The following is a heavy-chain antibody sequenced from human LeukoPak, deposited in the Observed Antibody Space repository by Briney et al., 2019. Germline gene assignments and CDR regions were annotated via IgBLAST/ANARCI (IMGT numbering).Heavy chain of an antibody. V-gene: IGHV4-59*08. CDR1: GGSISSYY. D-gene: IGHD6-13*01. CDR3: ARHSSSWYWNNWFDP. Sequence: SETLSLTCTVPGGSISSYYWSWIRQPPGKGLEWIGYIYYSGSTNYNPSLKSRVTISVDTSKNQFSLKLSSVTAADTAVYYCARHSSSWYWNNWFDPWGQGTLVTVSS. CDR2: IYYSGST. J-gene: IGHJ5*02.